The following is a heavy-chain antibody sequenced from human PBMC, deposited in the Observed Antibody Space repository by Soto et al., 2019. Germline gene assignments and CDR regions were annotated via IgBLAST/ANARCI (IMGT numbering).Heavy chain of an antibody. V-gene: IGHV1-69*04. CDR2: IIPILGIA. CDR3: AREGNSGYGNYYYYYYMDV. Sequence: SVKVSCKASGGTFSSYTISWVRQAPGQGLEWMGRIIPILGIANYAQKFQGRVTITADKSTSTAYMELSSLRSEDTAVYYCAREGNSGYGNYYYYYYMDVWGKGTTVTVSS. CDR1: GGTFSSYT. J-gene: IGHJ6*03. D-gene: IGHD5-12*01.